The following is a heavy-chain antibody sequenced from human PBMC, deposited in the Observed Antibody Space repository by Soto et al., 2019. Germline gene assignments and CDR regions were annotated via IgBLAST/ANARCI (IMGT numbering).Heavy chain of an antibody. CDR3: ARDHEWEQQLVFEARGVYNWFDP. CDR2: IIPIFGTA. CDR1: GGTFSSYA. J-gene: IGHJ5*02. Sequence: SVKVSCKASGGTFSSYAISWVRQAPGQGLEWMGGIIPIFGTANYAQKFQGRVTITADESTSTAYMELSSLRSEDTAVYYCARDHEWEQQLVFEARGVYNWFDPWGQGTLVTVSS. V-gene: IGHV1-69*13. D-gene: IGHD6-13*01.